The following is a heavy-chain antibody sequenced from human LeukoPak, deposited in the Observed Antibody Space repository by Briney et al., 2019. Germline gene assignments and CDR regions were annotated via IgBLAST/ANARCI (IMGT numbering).Heavy chain of an antibody. V-gene: IGHV1-2*02. D-gene: IGHD3-10*01. CDR2: INPNSGGT. CDR3: ARDKRASRITMVRGVIIDDY. Sequence: GASVKVSCKASGGTFSSYTISWVRQAPGQGLEWMGWINPNSGGTNYAQKFQGRVTMTRDTSISTAYMELSRLRSDDTAVYYCARDKRASRITMVRGVIIDDYWGQGTLVTVSS. J-gene: IGHJ4*02. CDR1: GGTFSSYT.